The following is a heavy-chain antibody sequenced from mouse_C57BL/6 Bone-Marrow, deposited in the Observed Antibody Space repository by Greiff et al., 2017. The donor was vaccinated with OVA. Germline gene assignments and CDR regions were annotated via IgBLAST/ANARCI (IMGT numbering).Heavy chain of an antibody. CDR1: GYAFTNYL. J-gene: IGHJ2*01. CDR2: INPGSGGT. V-gene: IGHV1-54*01. Sequence: VQLQQSGAELVRPGTSVKVSCKASGYAFTNYLIEWVKQRPGQGLEWIGVINPGSGGTNYNEKFKGKATLTADKSSSTAYMQLSSLTSEDSAVYFCARGSYSDYWGQGTTLTVSS. CDR3: ARGSYSDY. D-gene: IGHD1-1*01.